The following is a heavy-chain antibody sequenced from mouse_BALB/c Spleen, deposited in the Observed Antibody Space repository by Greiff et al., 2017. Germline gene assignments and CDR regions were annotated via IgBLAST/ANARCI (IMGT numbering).Heavy chain of an antibody. Sequence: EVQGVESGGGLVKPGGSLTLSCAASGFAFSSYDMSWVRPTPEKRLEWVAYISSGGGSTYYPDTVKGRFTISRDHAKNTLYLQMSSLKSEDTAMYYCARHGGRYYFDYWGQGTTLTVSS. CDR1: GFAFSSYD. V-gene: IGHV5-12-1*01. CDR2: ISSGGGST. CDR3: ARHGGRYYFDY. J-gene: IGHJ2*01.